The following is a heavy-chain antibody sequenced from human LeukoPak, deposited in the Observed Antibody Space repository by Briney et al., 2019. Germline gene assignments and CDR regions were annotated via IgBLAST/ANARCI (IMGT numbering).Heavy chain of an antibody. CDR3: AKDTVKVTTIRRVPHYMDV. CDR1: EFTFSNAW. CDR2: IRYDGSNK. J-gene: IGHJ6*03. D-gene: IGHD5-12*01. V-gene: IGHV3-30*02. Sequence: GGSLRLSCAASEFTFSNAWMSWVRQAPGKGLEWVTFIRYDGSNKYYADSVKGRFIISRDNSKNTLYLQMNSLRAEDTAVYYCAKDTVKVTTIRRVPHYMDVWGKGTTVTISS.